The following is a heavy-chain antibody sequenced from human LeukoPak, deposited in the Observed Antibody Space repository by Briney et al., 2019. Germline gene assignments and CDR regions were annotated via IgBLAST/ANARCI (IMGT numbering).Heavy chain of an antibody. CDR1: GFTLSSYS. V-gene: IGHV3-21*01. CDR3: ARRAKQIAAGYQTIDDYYYYYMDV. D-gene: IGHD6-13*01. CDR2: ISSSSYI. J-gene: IGHJ6*03. Sequence: GGSLRLSCAASGFTLSSYSMKWVRQAPGKGLEWVSFISSSSYIYYADSVKGRFTISRDNAKNSLYLQMNSLRAEDTAVYYCARRAKQIAAGYQTIDDYYYYYMDVWGKGTTVTIS.